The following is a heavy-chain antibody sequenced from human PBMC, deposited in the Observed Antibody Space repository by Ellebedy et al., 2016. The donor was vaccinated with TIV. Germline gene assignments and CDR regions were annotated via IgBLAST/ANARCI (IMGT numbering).Heavy chain of an antibody. J-gene: IGHJ4*02. D-gene: IGHD2-15*01. V-gene: IGHV1-8*01. Sequence: ASVKVSCXASGYTFTSYDINWVRQATGQGLEWMGWMNPNSGNTGYAQKFQGRVTMTRNTSISTAYMELSSLRSEDTAVYYCARLRQTGYCSGGSCYPMYYFDYWGQGTLVTVSS. CDR1: GYTFTSYD. CDR2: MNPNSGNT. CDR3: ARLRQTGYCSGGSCYPMYYFDY.